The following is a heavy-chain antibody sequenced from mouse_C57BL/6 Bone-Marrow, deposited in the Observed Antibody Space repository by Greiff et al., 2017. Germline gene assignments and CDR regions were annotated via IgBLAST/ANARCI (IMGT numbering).Heavy chain of an antibody. CDR1: GYTFTTYP. J-gene: IGHJ4*01. CDR2: FHPYNDDT. Sequence: QVQLKESGAELVKPGASVKMSCKASGYTFTTYPIEWMKQNHGKSLEWIGNFHPYNDDTKYNEKFKGKATLTVEKSSSTVYLELSRLTSDDSAVYYCAREGLLRGCYAMDYWGQGTSVTVSS. V-gene: IGHV1-47*01. CDR3: AREGLLRGCYAMDY. D-gene: IGHD1-1*01.